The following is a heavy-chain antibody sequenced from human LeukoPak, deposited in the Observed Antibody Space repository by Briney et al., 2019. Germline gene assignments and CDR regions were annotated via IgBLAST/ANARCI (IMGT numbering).Heavy chain of an antibody. CDR1: GFTFSDFG. D-gene: IGHD3-10*01. CDR3: AKSRGSGSNMARGVNFDY. Sequence: GESLRLSCAASGFTFSDFGMSWVRQAPGKGLEWVSTISDGGSITYYADSVKGRFTISRDNSKNTLFLQMNSLRVEDTALYYCAKSRGSGSNMARGVNFDYWGQGTLVTVSS. CDR2: ISDGGSIT. V-gene: IGHV3-23*01. J-gene: IGHJ4*02.